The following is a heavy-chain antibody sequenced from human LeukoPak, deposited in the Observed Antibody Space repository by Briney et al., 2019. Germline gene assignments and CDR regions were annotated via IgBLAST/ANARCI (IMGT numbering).Heavy chain of an antibody. CDR3: VAAGNYYYYIDV. V-gene: IGHV3-23*01. J-gene: IGHJ6*03. CDR1: GFTFSSYA. D-gene: IGHD6-25*01. Sequence: GGSLRLSCAASGFTFSSYAMSWVRQAPGKGLEWVSAISGSGGSTYYADSVKGRFTISRDNSKNTLYLQMNSLRAEDTAVYYCVAAGNYYYYIDVWGKGTTVTVSS. CDR2: ISGSGGST.